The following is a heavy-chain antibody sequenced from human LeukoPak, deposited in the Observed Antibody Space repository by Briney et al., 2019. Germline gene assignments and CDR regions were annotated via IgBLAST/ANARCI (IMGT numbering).Heavy chain of an antibody. Sequence: RASVKVSCKASGYTFTSYDINWVRQATGQGLEWMGWMNPNSGNTGYAQKFQGRVTMTRNTSISTAYMELSSLRSEDTSVYYWARSYYGSGSYYIGYYYYYYGMDVWGQGTTVTVSS. CDR3: ARSYYGSGSYYIGYYYYYYGMDV. CDR2: MNPNSGNT. D-gene: IGHD3-10*01. V-gene: IGHV1-8*02. J-gene: IGHJ6*02. CDR1: GYTFTSYD.